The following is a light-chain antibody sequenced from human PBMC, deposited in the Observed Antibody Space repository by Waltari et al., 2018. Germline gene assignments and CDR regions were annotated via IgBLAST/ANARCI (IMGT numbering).Light chain of an antibody. CDR2: DVS. J-gene: IGKJ5*01. Sequence: DIQMTQSPSSLSASVGDRVTITCRAGQAIKYLNWYQQKAGRAPKLLIYDVSHLQSGVSSRFSGTGSGTDFALTISGLRPEDFATYYCQQSDIVPLTFGGGTRLEIK. V-gene: IGKV1-39*01. CDR3: QQSDIVPLT. CDR1: QAIKY.